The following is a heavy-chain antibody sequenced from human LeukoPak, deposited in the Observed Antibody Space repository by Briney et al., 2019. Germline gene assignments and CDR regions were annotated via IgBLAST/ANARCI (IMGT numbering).Heavy chain of an antibody. CDR3: ARDRLYYYDSSGYYQTPDY. CDR1: GGTFSSYA. Sequence: VASVKVSCKASGGTFSSYAISWVRQAPGQGLEWMGRIIPIFGIANYAQKFQGRVTITADKSTSTAYMELSSLRSEDTAVYYCARDRLYYYDSSGYYQTPDYWGQGTLVTVSS. J-gene: IGHJ4*02. CDR2: IIPIFGIA. D-gene: IGHD3-22*01. V-gene: IGHV1-69*04.